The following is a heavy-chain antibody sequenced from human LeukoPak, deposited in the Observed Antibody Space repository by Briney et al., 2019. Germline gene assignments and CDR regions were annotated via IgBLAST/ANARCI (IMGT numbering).Heavy chain of an antibody. CDR3: ARDDYDSSTPYFFDY. CDR1: GFPFFNTG. J-gene: IGHJ4*02. CDR2: ISSCGTTI. D-gene: IGHD3-22*01. Sequence: GSLRLSCAVSGFPFFNTGMGWVRQAPGKGLEWVSYISSCGTTIYYADSLKGRFTISRDNAQNSLFLQMNSLRAEDTAVYYCARDDYDSSTPYFFDYWGQGTLVTVSS. V-gene: IGHV3-48*04.